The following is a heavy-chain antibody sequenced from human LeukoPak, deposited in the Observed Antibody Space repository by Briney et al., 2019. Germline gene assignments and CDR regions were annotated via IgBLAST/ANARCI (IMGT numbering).Heavy chain of an antibody. CDR1: GFTFRDYT. Sequence: SLRVSHTASGFTFRDYTLSWTRQAPGKGLEWVGFIRSQAYGGTTEYAASVKGSFTISRDDSKSIVYLQMNSLKTEDTAVYYCTRVYDDILTGSSALFDYCDQGNLVTVSS. D-gene: IGHD3-9*01. V-gene: IGHV3-49*03. CDR3: TRVYDDILTGSSALFDY. CDR2: IRSQAYGGTT. J-gene: IGHJ4*02.